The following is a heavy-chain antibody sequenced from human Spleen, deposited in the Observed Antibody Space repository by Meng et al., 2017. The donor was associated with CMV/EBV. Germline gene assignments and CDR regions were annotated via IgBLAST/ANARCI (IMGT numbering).Heavy chain of an antibody. V-gene: IGHV3-73*01. Sequence: KVSCKVSGYTLTELSRHWVRQAPGKGLEWVGRIRSRANSYATDYAASVRGRFTISRDDSRNTAYLQMNGLKTEDTAVYYCTRRPNYYDAGGYYYYFDYWGQGTLVTVSS. CDR2: IRSRANSYAT. CDR3: TRRPNYYDAGGYYYYFDY. J-gene: IGHJ4*02. CDR1: GYTLTELS. D-gene: IGHD3-22*01.